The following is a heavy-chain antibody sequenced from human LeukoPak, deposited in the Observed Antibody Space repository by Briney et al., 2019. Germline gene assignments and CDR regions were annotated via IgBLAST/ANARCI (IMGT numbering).Heavy chain of an antibody. CDR2: IYYSGST. V-gene: IGHV4-39*01. D-gene: IGHD3-22*01. CDR3: ARYESSAYGIDV. CDR1: GASISSSSSY. J-gene: IGHJ2*01. Sequence: PSETLSLTCTVSGASISSSSSYWGWLRQPPGMGLEWIGSIYYSGSTYYNPSLKSRVTISVDTSKNQFSLKVRSVAAAGTAVYYCARYESSAYGIDVWGRGTLVTVSS.